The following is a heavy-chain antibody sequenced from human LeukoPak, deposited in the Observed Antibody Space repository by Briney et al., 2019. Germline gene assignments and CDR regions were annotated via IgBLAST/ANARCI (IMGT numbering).Heavy chain of an antibody. J-gene: IGHJ3*01. CDR1: GFRFNGYA. Sequence: GRSLRLSCAASGFRFNGYAMHWVRQPPGTGLEWVAVISVDGSQQYYADSVKGRFTISRDNSKNTLYLQMNSLRSEDTSVYYCAREVYSYALDALDLWGQGTMVTVSS. CDR3: AREVYSYALDALDL. V-gene: IGHV3-30*04. CDR2: ISVDGSQQ. D-gene: IGHD2-2*01.